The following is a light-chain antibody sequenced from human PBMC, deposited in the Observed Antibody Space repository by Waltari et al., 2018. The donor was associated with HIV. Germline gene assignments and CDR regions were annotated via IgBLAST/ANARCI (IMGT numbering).Light chain of an antibody. J-gene: IGKJ2*01. CDR3: QQYYDIPYT. CDR1: QSILFFSNNKNC. V-gene: IGKV4-1*01. Sequence: DIVMTQSPDSLAVSLGGRATINCKASQSILFFSNNKNCLAWFQQKPGQPPKLLIYWASTREIGVPDRFSGSESGTDFTLTISTLQAEDVGVYYCQQYYDIPYTFGQGTKLEIK. CDR2: WAS.